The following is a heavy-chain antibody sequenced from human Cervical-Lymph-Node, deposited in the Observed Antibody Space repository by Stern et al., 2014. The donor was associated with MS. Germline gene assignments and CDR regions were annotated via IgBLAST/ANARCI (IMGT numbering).Heavy chain of an antibody. D-gene: IGHD2-15*01. CDR2: ISAYNVNT. V-gene: IGHV1-18*01. CDR1: GFTFPRYG. Sequence: VQLVQFGAEGKKPGASVKVSCKASGFTFPRYGISWVRQFSGQGLEWLGWISAYNVNTNYARKLQCRVPMTTDTSTSTAYMDLRSLRSADTAVYYCARGLLGSENAFDIWGQGTTVTVSS. J-gene: IGHJ3*02. CDR3: ARGLLGSENAFDI.